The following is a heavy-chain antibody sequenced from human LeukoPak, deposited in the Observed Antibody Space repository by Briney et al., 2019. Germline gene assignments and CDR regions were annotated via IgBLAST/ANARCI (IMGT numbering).Heavy chain of an antibody. CDR2: ISYDGSNK. CDR1: GFTFSSYG. D-gene: IGHD5-24*01. V-gene: IGHV3-30*18. CDR3: AKERRWLQLDY. Sequence: PGGSLRLSCAASGFTFSSYGMHWVRQAPGKGLEWVAVISYDGSNKYYADSVKGRFTISRDNSKNTLYLQMNSLRAEDTAVYYCAKERRWLQLDYWGQGTLVTVSS. J-gene: IGHJ4*02.